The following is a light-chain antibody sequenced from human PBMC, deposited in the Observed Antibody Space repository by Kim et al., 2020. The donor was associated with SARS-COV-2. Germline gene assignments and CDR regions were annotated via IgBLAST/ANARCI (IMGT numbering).Light chain of an antibody. CDR2: GAS. CDR3: QQYNNWPRT. CDR1: QNVNSN. J-gene: IGKJ4*01. V-gene: IGKV3-15*01. Sequence: EIAMTQSPATLSVSPGERATLSCRASQNVNSNLVWYQQQPGQAPRLLIHGASARATGIPDRFSGSGSGTEFTLTIRSLQPEDFAIYYCQQYNNWPRTFGGGTKVDIK.